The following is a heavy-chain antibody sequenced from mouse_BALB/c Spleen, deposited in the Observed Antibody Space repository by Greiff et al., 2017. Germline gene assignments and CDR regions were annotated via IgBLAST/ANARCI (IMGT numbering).Heavy chain of an antibody. CDR3: ARRRINYYAMDY. V-gene: IGHV1-9*01. CDR2: ILPGSGST. CDR1: GYTFSSYW. Sequence: QVQLKQSGAELMKPGASVKISCMATGYTFSSYWIEWVKQRPGHGLEWIGEILPGSGSTNYNEKFKGKATFTADTSSNTAYMQLSSLTSEDSAVYYCARRRINYYAMDYWGQGTSVTVSS. J-gene: IGHJ4*01.